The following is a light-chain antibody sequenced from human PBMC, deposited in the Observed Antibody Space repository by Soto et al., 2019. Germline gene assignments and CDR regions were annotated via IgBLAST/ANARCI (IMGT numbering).Light chain of an antibody. CDR2: DAS. V-gene: IGKV1-5*01. CDR1: QSISSW. J-gene: IGKJ1*01. CDR3: QQYNSYSPWT. Sequence: DIQVTQSRFTLSASVGPRLTITCRASQSISSWLAWYQQKPGKAPKLLIYDASSLESGVPSRFSGSGSGTEFTLTISSLQPDDFATYYCQQYNSYSPWTFGQGTKVDIK.